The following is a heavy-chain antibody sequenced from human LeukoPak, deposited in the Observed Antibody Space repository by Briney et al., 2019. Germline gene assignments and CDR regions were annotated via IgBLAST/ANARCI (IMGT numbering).Heavy chain of an antibody. D-gene: IGHD2-2*01. V-gene: IGHV4-4*07. J-gene: IGHJ4*02. CDR1: GGSISSYY. CDR3: ARGVGYCSSTSCSGDYFDY. Sequence: SETLSLTCTVSGGSISSYYWSWIRQPAGKGLEWIGRIYTSGSTNYNPSLKSRVTMSVDTSKNQFSLKLSSVTAADTAVYYCARGVGYCSSTSCSGDYFDYWGQGTLVTVSS. CDR2: IYTSGST.